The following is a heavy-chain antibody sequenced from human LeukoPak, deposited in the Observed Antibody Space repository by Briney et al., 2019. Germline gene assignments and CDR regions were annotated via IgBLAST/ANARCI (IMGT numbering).Heavy chain of an antibody. V-gene: IGHV4-39*01. D-gene: IGHD5-12*01. CDR1: GGSISSSSYY. J-gene: IGHJ4*02. CDR3: ARQADSGYPISR. Sequence: SETLSLTCTVSGGSISSSSYYWGWIRQPPGKGLEWIGSIYYSGSTYYNPSLKSRVTISVDTSKNQFSLKLSSVTAADTAVYYCARQADSGYPISRWGQGTLVTVSS. CDR2: IYYSGST.